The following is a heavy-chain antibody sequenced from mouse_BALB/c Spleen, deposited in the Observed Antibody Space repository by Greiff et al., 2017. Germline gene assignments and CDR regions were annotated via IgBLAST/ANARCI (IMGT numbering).Heavy chain of an antibody. CDR2: ISSGGSYT. V-gene: IGHV5-6-4*01. CDR3: TRDRGSSGSFAY. D-gene: IGHD3-1*01. CDR1: GFTFSSYT. Sequence: EVKVVESGGGLVKPGGSLKLSCAASGFTFSSYTMSWVRQTPEKRLEWVATISSGGSYTYYPDSVKGRFTISRDNAKNTLYLQMSSLKSEDTAMYYCTRDRGSSGSFAYWGQGTLVTVSA. J-gene: IGHJ3*01.